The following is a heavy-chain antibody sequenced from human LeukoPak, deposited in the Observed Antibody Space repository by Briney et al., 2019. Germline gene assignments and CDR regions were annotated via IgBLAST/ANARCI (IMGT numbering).Heavy chain of an antibody. Sequence: SETLSLTCTVSGGSISSYYWSWIRQPPGKGLEWIGYIYYSGSTNYNPSLKSRVTISVDTSKNQFSLKLSSVTAADTAVYYCARGNYDILTGATRFDPWGRGTLVTVSS. CDR1: GGSISSYY. CDR2: IYYSGST. J-gene: IGHJ5*02. CDR3: ARGNYDILTGATRFDP. D-gene: IGHD3-9*01. V-gene: IGHV4-59*01.